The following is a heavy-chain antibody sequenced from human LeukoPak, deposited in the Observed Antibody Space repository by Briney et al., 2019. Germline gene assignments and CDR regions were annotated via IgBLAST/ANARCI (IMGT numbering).Heavy chain of an antibody. D-gene: IGHD2-8*02. CDR3: ATYRQVLLPFES. Sequence: AGGSLRLSCAASGFTCSTLAMIWVRQPPGKGLEWVSSIFPSGGEIHYADSVRGRFTISRDNSKSTLSLQMNSLRAEDTAIYYCATYRQVLLPFESWGQGTLVTVSS. CDR1: GFTCSTLA. V-gene: IGHV3-23*01. J-gene: IGHJ4*02. CDR2: IFPSGGEI.